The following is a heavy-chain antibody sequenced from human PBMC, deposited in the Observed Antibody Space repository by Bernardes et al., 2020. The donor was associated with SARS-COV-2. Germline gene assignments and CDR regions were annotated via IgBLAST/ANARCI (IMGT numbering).Heavy chain of an antibody. J-gene: IGHJ6*02. Sequence: AQEKAGCKVSGYTLAELSMDWVREDPGKGLEWMGGFDPEDGETIYAQKFQGRVTMTEDTSTDTAYMELSSLRSEDTAVYYCAGVVISPYYYYGMDVWGQGTTVTVSS. CDR2: FDPEDGET. CDR1: GYTLAELS. CDR3: AGVVISPYYYYGMDV. D-gene: IGHD3-3*01. V-gene: IGHV1-24*01.